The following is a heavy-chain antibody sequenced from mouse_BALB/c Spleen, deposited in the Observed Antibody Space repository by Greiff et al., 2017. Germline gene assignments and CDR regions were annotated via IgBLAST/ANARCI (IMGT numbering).Heavy chain of an antibody. J-gene: IGHJ4*01. CDR3: ATGTYYYAMDY. CDR1: GYTFTSYT. Sequence: VQLQESGAELARPGASVKMSCKASGYTFTSYTMHWVKQRPGQGLEWIGYINPSSGYTNYNQKFKDKATLTADKSSSTAYMQLSSLTSEDSAVYYCATGTYYYAMDYWGQGTSVTVSS. V-gene: IGHV1-4*01. CDR2: INPSSGYT. D-gene: IGHD4-1*01.